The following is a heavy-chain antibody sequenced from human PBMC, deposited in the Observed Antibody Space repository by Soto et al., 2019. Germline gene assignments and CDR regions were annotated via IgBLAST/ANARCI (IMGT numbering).Heavy chain of an antibody. D-gene: IGHD5-18*01. V-gene: IGHV4-34*01. J-gene: IGHJ6*02. CDR2: INHSGST. Sequence: QVQLQQWGAGLLKPSETLSLTCAVYGGSFSGYYWSWIRQPPGKGLEWIGEINHSGSTNYNPSLKSRVTISVDTSKNQFSLKLSSVTAADTAVYYCARGGHSYGCLTCYYYYGMDVCGQGTTVTVSS. CDR1: GGSFSGYY. CDR3: ARGGHSYGCLTCYYYYGMDV.